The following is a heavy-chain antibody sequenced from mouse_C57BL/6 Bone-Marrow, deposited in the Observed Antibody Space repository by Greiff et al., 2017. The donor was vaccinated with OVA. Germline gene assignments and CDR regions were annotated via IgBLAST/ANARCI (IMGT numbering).Heavy chain of an antibody. D-gene: IGHD2-4*01. CDR2: ISSGGDYI. Sequence: EVKVVESGEGLVKPGGSLKLSCAASGFTFSSYAMSWVRQTPEKRLEWVAYISSGGDYIYYADTVKGRFTISRDNARNTLYLQMSSLKSEDTAMYYCTRNYDYRGFAYWGQGTLVTVSA. CDR1: GFTFSSYA. V-gene: IGHV5-9-1*02. CDR3: TRNYDYRGFAY. J-gene: IGHJ3*01.